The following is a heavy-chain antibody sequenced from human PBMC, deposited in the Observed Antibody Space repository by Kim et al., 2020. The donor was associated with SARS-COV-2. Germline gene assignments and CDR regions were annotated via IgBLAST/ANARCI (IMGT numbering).Heavy chain of an antibody. CDR3: ASRRYTGTYYYFDY. CDR1: GFTFSSYW. D-gene: IGHD1-26*01. Sequence: GGSLRLSCAASGFTFSSYWMHWVRQAPGKGLVLVSRINSDGGTTSYADSVKGRFTISRDNAKSTLYLQMNSLRAEDTAVYYCASRRYTGTYYYFDYWGQGTLVTVSS. V-gene: IGHV3-74*01. CDR2: INSDGGTT. J-gene: IGHJ4*02.